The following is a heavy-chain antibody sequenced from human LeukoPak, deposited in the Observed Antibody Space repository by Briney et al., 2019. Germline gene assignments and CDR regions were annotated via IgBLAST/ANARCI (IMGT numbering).Heavy chain of an antibody. CDR1: GGSISSYY. CDR2: VFTSGIISGNT. D-gene: IGHD2-21*02. V-gene: IGHV4-4*07. CDR3: ARGVTVSHAALFDY. J-gene: IGHJ4*02. Sequence: SETLSLTCTVSGGSISSYYWSWIRQPPGKGLEWIGRVFTSGIISGNTNYNPSVKSRVTMSVDSSKNQFSLKLNSVTAADTAVYYCARGVTVSHAALFDYWGQGTLVTVSS.